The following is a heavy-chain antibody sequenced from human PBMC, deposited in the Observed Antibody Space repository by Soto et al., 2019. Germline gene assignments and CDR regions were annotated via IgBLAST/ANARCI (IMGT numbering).Heavy chain of an antibody. CDR3: ARRMRSGYSGYGKVRGAFDI. Sequence: KSSETLSLTCAVYGGSFSGYYWSWIRQPPGKGLEWIGEINHSGSTNYNPSLKSRVTISVDTSKNQFSLKLSSVTAADTAVYYCARRMRSGYSGYGKVRGAFDIWGQGTMVTVSS. D-gene: IGHD5-12*01. CDR2: INHSGST. CDR1: GGSFSGYY. V-gene: IGHV4-34*01. J-gene: IGHJ3*02.